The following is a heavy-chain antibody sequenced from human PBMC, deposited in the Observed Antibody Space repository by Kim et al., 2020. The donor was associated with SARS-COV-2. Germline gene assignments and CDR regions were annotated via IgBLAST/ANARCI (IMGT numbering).Heavy chain of an antibody. V-gene: IGHV3-30-3*01. CDR3: ARDFGSYGFDY. J-gene: IGHJ4*02. CDR2: ISYDGSNK. D-gene: IGHD3-10*01. CDR1: GFTFSSYA. Sequence: GGSLRLSCAASGFTFSSYAMHWVRQAPGKGLEWVAVISYDGSNKYYADSVKGRFTISRDNSKNTLYLQMNSLRAEDTAVYYCARDFGSYGFDYWGQGTLVTVSS.